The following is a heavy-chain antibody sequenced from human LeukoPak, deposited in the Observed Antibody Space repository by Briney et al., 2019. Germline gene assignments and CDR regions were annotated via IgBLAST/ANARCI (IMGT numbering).Heavy chain of an antibody. CDR1: GDSVSNNA. CDR2: TYYDSKWYN. CDR3: ARGWARDGFNI. D-gene: IGHD6-13*01. V-gene: IGHV6-1*01. J-gene: IGHJ3*02. Sequence: SQTLSLTCVISGDSVSNNAWNWVRQTPSGGLECLGRTYYDSKWYNHYAESVKSRISINPDTSKNQFSLQLNSVTSEDTAVYYCARGWARDGFNIWSQGTMVILSS.